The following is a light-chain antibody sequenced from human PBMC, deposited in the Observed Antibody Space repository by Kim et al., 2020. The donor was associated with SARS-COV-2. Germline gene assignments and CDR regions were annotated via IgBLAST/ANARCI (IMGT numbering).Light chain of an antibody. CDR2: GAT. CDR1: QGVSSTY. J-gene: IGKJ2*01. Sequence: LTPGVSATLSCRASQGVSSTYLAWYQQRPGQAPRLLIYGATNRATGIPDRFSGSWSGTDFTLTLSRLEPEDFAVYYCQQYGSSPYTFGQGTKLEI. CDR3: QQYGSSPYT. V-gene: IGKV3-20*01.